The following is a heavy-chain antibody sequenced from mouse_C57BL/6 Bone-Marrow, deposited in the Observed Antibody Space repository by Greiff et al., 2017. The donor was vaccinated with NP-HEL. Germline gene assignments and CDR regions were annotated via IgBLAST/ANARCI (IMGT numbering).Heavy chain of an antibody. J-gene: IGHJ1*03. CDR2: IDPETGGT. CDR3: TTPFITTAYFDV. V-gene: IGHV1-15*01. Sequence: VQLQQSGAELVRPGASVTLSCKASGYTFTDYEMHWVKQTPVHGLEWIGAIDPETGGTASNQKFKGKAILTVDKSSSAAYMRLRSLTSEDSAVYYCTTPFITTAYFDVWGTGTTVTVSS. D-gene: IGHD1-1*01. CDR1: GYTFTDYE.